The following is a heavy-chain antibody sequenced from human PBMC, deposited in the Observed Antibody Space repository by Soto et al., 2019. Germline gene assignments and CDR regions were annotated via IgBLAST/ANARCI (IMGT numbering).Heavy chain of an antibody. CDR1: GFTFSGSA. D-gene: IGHD3-3*01. CDR2: IRNKANNYAT. CDR3: ARGVYDFWSGHPKGLDY. Sequence: EVQLVESGGGLVQPGGSLKLSCAASGFTFSGSAMHWVRQASGKGLEWVGRIRNKANNYATAYAVSVKGRFTISRDDSGNTAYLQMNSLKTEDTAVYYCARGVYDFWSGHPKGLDYWGQGTVVTVSS. J-gene: IGHJ4*02. V-gene: IGHV3-73*02.